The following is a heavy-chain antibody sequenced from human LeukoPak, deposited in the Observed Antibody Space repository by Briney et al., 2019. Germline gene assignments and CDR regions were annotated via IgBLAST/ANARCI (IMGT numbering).Heavy chain of an antibody. Sequence: SETLSLTCTVSGGSISSYYWSWIRQPAGKGLEWIGRIYTSGSTNYNPSLKSRVTMSVDTSKNQFSLKLSSVTAEDTAVYYCGRGVTTVFWFDPWGQGTLVTVSS. CDR3: GRGVTTVFWFDP. CDR2: IYTSGST. CDR1: GGSISSYY. V-gene: IGHV4-4*07. D-gene: IGHD4-11*01. J-gene: IGHJ5*02.